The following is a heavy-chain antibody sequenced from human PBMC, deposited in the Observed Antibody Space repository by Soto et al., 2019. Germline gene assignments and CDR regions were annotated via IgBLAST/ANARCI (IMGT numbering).Heavy chain of an antibody. Sequence: QVQLQESGPGLLKPSQTLSLTCTVSGDSITSGTHYWSWIRQHPDKGLEWLGYIHHSGNTYYNPSLLSRLTISVDTSKKQFSLKLSSVTAADTAMYYCARARGYGGDYYFDYWGQGTLVTVSS. V-gene: IGHV4-31*03. J-gene: IGHJ4*02. D-gene: IGHD2-21*01. CDR1: GDSITSGTHY. CDR2: IHHSGNT. CDR3: ARARGYGGDYYFDY.